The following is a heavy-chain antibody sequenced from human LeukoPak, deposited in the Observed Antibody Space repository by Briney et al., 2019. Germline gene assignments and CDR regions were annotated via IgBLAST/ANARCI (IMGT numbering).Heavy chain of an antibody. Sequence: PGGSLRLSCAASGFTFSGHWMSWVRQAPGKGLEWVANINQGGSDKYYVDSVKGRFTISRDNANNLLYLQMNSLRAEDTAMYYCARDLLYSSGLDYWGQGTLVTVSS. CDR1: GFTFSGHW. D-gene: IGHD3-22*01. V-gene: IGHV3-7*01. CDR3: ARDLLYSSGLDY. J-gene: IGHJ4*02. CDR2: INQGGSDK.